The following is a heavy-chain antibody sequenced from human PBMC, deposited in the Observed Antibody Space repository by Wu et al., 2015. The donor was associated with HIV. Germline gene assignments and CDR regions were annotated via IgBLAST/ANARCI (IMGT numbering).Heavy chain of an antibody. CDR3: AVGPPRGISATGTFAY. D-gene: IGHD6-13*01. Sequence: QVQLQQWGAGLLKPSETLSLTCAVSGGSFGGHYWSWIRQSPGKGLEWIGEINHSGSTNYSPSLKSRVTLSVDTSMNQFSLRMTSMTAADTAVYYCAVGPPRGISATGTFAYWGQGTLVTVSS. J-gene: IGHJ4*02. CDR1: GGSFGGHY. CDR2: INHSGST. V-gene: IGHV4-34*02.